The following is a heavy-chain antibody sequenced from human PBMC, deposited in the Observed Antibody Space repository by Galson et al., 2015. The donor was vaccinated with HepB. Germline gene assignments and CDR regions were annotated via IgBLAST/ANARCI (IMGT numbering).Heavy chain of an antibody. CDR1: GFSVSSNY. CDR3: ASTVMYYYDSSGYSYAFDI. D-gene: IGHD3-22*01. CDR2: IYSGDST. V-gene: IGHV3-66*01. Sequence: SLRLSCAASGFSVSSNYMSWVRQAPGKGLEWVSIIYSGDSTYYADSVRGRFTISRDNSKNTLYLQMNSLRVEDTAVYYCASTVMYYYDSSGYSYAFDIWGQGTMVTVSS. J-gene: IGHJ3*02.